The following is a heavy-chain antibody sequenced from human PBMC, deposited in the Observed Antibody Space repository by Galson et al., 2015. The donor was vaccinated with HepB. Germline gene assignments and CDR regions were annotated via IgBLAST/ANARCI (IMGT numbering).Heavy chain of an antibody. D-gene: IGHD2-21*02. CDR3: ARESYCGGDCYSDFDY. Sequence: SVKVSCKASGGTFSSYTISWVRQAPGQELEWMGRIIPILGIANYAQKFQGRVTITADKSTSTAYMELSSLRSEDTAVYYCARESYCGGDCYSDFDYWGQGTLVTISS. J-gene: IGHJ4*02. CDR1: GGTFSSYT. CDR2: IIPILGIA. V-gene: IGHV1-69*04.